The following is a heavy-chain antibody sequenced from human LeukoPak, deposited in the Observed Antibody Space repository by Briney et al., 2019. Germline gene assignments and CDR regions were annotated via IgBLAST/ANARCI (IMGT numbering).Heavy chain of an antibody. CDR3: VRGEEGEFDY. Sequence: PSETLSLAWAVSGGSITSYYWSWGRQRPGKGLGWIGYIYYSGSTNYHLALKRQVTISVDTSKNPVALKLSSGTAADTAVYYCVRGEEGEFDYWGQGTLVTVSS. V-gene: IGHV4-59*01. CDR2: IYYSGST. D-gene: IGHD3-16*01. J-gene: IGHJ4*02. CDR1: GGSITSYY.